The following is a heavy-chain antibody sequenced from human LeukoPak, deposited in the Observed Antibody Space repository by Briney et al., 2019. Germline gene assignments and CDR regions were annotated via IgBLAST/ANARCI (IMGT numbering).Heavy chain of an antibody. Sequence: ASVKVSCKASGYTLSSYAMNWVRQAPGQGLEWMGWINTNTGNPTYAQGFTGRFVFSLDTSVSMAYLQISSLKAEDTAVYYCARDQRGGATGLDYWGQGTLVTVSS. V-gene: IGHV7-4-1*04. D-gene: IGHD1-26*01. CDR3: ARDQRGGATGLDY. CDR1: GYTLSSYA. CDR2: INTNTGNP. J-gene: IGHJ4*02.